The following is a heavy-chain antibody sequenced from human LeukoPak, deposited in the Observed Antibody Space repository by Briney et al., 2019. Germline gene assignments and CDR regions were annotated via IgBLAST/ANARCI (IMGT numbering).Heavy chain of an antibody. CDR1: GGSINTNYF. CDR3: ARRGIKYSTSFFES. Sequence: PSETLSLTCTVSGGSINTNYFWGWIRRPPGKGLEWIGQIFYSGSTYYNPSLKSRATISVDMSENQFSLRLTSVTATDTAIYYCARRGIKYSTSFFESWGQGTLVTVSS. D-gene: IGHD2-2*01. CDR2: IFYSGST. V-gene: IGHV4-39*01. J-gene: IGHJ4*02.